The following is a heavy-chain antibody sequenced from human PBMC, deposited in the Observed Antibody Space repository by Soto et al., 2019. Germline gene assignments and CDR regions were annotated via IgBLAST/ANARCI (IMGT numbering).Heavy chain of an antibody. CDR1: GFTFSTYD. CDR2: IGSAHDP. D-gene: IGHD3-16*01. J-gene: IGHJ4*02. V-gene: IGHV3-13*05. CDR3: VRDARGGGLLLWDN. Sequence: GGSLRLSCAASGFTFSTYDMHWVRQVPGKGLEWVSAIGSAHDPYYLGSVKGRFSISRENAQESLYLQMNSLSAEDTATYFCVRDARGGGLLLWDNWGQGIVVTVSS.